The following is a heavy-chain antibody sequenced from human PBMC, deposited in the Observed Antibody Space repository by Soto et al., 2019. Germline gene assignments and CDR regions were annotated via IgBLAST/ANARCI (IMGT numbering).Heavy chain of an antibody. V-gene: IGHV3-33*01. Sequence: QVQLVESGGGVVQPGRSLRLSCAASGFTFSSYGMHWVRQAPGKGLEWVAVIWYDGSNKYYADSVKGRFTISRDNSKNTLYLYMNSLRAEDTAVYYCARERDTYAFWSGYLYDYYGMDVWGQGTTVTVSS. CDR1: GFTFSSYG. CDR2: IWYDGSNK. D-gene: IGHD3-3*01. CDR3: ARERDTYAFWSGYLYDYYGMDV. J-gene: IGHJ6*02.